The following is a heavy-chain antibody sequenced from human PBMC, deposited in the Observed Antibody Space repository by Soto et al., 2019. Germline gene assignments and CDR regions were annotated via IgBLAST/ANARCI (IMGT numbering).Heavy chain of an antibody. J-gene: IGHJ1*01. D-gene: IGHD3-22*01. CDR1: GGTFSNYA. Sequence: QVQLVQSGAEVKKPGSSVKVSCKASGGTFSNYALSWVRQAPGQGLEWMGDIIPIFGTTNNAQKFQGRVTITADETTSTAYMELSRLRSEDTAVDYCASRGERDYYDTSSYGWGQGTLVNVSS. V-gene: IGHV1-69*12. CDR2: IIPIFGTT. CDR3: ASRGERDYYDTSSYG.